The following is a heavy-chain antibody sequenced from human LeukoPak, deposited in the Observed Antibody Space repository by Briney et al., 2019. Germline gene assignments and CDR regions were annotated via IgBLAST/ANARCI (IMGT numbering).Heavy chain of an antibody. D-gene: IGHD6-19*01. CDR1: GVSFSSYA. CDR2: ITGSGDST. V-gene: IGHV3-23*01. Sequence: TWGSLRLSCAVSGVSFSSYAVGWVRQTPGKGLQLVSTITGSGDSTFYADSVNGRFTVSRDNSKNTLYLQMSSLRADDTALYYCAFGPHQQWLLADYWGQGTLVTVSS. CDR3: AFGPHQQWLLADY. J-gene: IGHJ4*02.